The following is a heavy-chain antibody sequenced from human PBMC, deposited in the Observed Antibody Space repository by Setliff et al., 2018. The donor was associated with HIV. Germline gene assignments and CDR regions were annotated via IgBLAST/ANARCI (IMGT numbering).Heavy chain of an antibody. Sequence: ASVKVSCKASQNTFTNYYMHWVRQAPGQGLEWMGIINPSGDSTIYAQKFQGKVTMTRDTSTSTVYMELSSLRSEDAAVYYCARDLHTVMVNSYHYYMDVWGKGTTVTVSS. D-gene: IGHD5-18*01. J-gene: IGHJ6*03. V-gene: IGHV1-46*01. CDR2: INPSGDST. CDR1: QNTFTNYY. CDR3: ARDLHTVMVNSYHYYMDV.